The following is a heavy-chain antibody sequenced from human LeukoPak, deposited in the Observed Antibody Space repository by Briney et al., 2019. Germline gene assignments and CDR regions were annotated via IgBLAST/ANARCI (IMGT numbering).Heavy chain of an antibody. D-gene: IGHD5-24*01. CDR1: GGSFSGYY. CDR3: ARGGVEMATIIYYYYYMDV. V-gene: IGHV4-34*01. J-gene: IGHJ6*03. CDR2: INHSGST. Sequence: SETLSLTCAVYGGSFSGYYWSWIRQPPGKGLEWIGEINHSGSTNYNPSLKSRVTISVDTSKNQFSLKLSSVTAADTAVYYCARGGVEMATIIYYYYYMDVWGKGTTVTISS.